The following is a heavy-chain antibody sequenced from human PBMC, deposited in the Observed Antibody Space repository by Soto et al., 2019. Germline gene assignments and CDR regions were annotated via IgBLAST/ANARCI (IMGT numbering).Heavy chain of an antibody. J-gene: IGHJ6*03. V-gene: IGHV3-48*01. CDR2: ISSSSSTI. D-gene: IGHD3-3*01. CDR3: ARVQTGRRRPPYYVFHYYMDA. CDR1: GFTFSSYS. Sequence: EVQLVESGGGLVQPGGSLRLSCAASGFTFSSYSMNWVRQAPGKGLEWVSYISSSSSTIYYADSVKGRFTISRDNAKNSLYLQMTSLRAEDTAVYYCARVQTGRRRPPYYVFHYYMDAWGKGPTVTVSS.